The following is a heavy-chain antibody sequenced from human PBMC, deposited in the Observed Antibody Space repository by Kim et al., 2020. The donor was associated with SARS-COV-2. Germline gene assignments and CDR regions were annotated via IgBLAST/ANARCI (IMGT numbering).Heavy chain of an antibody. CDR3: ARKNYSDSSGYYYEGPFDY. V-gene: IGHV5-51*01. D-gene: IGHD3-22*01. CDR1: VYSFSTYL. CDR2: IYPGDSDT. Sequence: GESLKISCKGSVYSFSTYLIGWVRQVPGKGLEWMGIIYPGDSDTRYSPSFQGQVTISADKSISTAYLQWSSLKASDTAVYYCARKNYSDSSGYYYEGPFDYWGQGTLVTVSS. J-gene: IGHJ4*02.